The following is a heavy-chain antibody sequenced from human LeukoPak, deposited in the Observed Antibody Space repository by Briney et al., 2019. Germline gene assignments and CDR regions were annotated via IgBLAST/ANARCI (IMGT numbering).Heavy chain of an antibody. D-gene: IGHD2-2*01. Sequence: GGSLRLSCAASGFTFSDHAINWVRQAPGKGLEWVGFIRGKAYGGAIEYAASVKGRFSISRDDSKSVDYLQMNSLKIEDTAIYYCTRDLGDHCGYPTCYDALVDYWGLGTLVTVAS. J-gene: IGHJ4*02. CDR1: GFTFSDHA. CDR2: IRGKAYGGAI. V-gene: IGHV3-49*04. CDR3: TRDLGDHCGYPTCYDALVDY.